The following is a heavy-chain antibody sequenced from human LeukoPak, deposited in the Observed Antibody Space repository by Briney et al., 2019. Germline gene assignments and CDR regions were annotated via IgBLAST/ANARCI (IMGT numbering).Heavy chain of an antibody. CDR1: GYTFTSYG. CDR3: ARARITMVRGVSQGWFDP. V-gene: IGHV1-18*01. D-gene: IGHD3-10*01. J-gene: IGHJ5*02. CDR2: ISAYNGNT. Sequence: ASVKVSCKASGYTFTSYGISWVRQAPGQGLEWMGWISAYNGNTNYAQKLQGRVTMTTDTSTSTAYMELRSLRSDDTAVYYCARARITMVRGVSQGWFDPWGQGTLVTVSS.